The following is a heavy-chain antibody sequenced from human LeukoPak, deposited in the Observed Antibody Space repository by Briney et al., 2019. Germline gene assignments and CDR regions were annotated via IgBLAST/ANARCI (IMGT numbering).Heavy chain of an antibody. CDR1: GASMSSSSFY. CDR2: IYYSGTT. V-gene: IGHV4-39*01. Sequence: SETLSLTCTVSGASMSSSSFYWGWIRQPPGKGLEWIGSIYYSGTTNYNPSLRSRVTISVDTSKNQFSLKLTSVTAAGTAVYYCARHYSGTYPLMDYWGQGILVTVSS. J-gene: IGHJ4*02. D-gene: IGHD1-26*01. CDR3: ARHYSGTYPLMDY.